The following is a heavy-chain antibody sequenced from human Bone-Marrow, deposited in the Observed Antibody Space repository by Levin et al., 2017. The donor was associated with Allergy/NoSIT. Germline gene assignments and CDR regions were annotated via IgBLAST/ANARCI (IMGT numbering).Heavy chain of an antibody. Sequence: LAGGSLRLSCAASGFTFDDFAMHWVRQAPGKGLEWVSGISWHSDRKAYADSVKGRFTISRDNAKNSLYLQMNSLRSEDTALYFCAKVSSGWVWGHSDFWGQGTLVTVSS. CDR2: ISWHSDRK. CDR1: GFTFDDFA. J-gene: IGHJ4*02. D-gene: IGHD6-19*01. CDR3: AKVSSGWVWGHSDF. V-gene: IGHV3-9*01.